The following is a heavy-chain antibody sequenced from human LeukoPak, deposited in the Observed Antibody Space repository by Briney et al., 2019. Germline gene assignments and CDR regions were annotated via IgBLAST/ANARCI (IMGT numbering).Heavy chain of an antibody. J-gene: IGHJ4*02. CDR3: ARAEYYDSPVGFDY. CDR2: IYYSGST. V-gene: IGHV4-39*07. D-gene: IGHD3-22*01. CDR1: GGSISSSSYY. Sequence: NSSETLSLXCTVSGGSISSSSYYWGWIRQPPGKGLEWIGSIYYSGSTYYNPSLKSRVTISVDTSKNQFSLKLSSVTAADTAVYYCARAEYYDSPVGFDYWGQGTLVTVSS.